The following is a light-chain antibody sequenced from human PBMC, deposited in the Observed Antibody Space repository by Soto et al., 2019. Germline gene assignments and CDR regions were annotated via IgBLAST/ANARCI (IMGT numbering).Light chain of an antibody. CDR1: QSISSW. J-gene: IGKJ1*01. V-gene: IGKV1-5*01. CDR3: QQYNSSLWT. Sequence: DIPMTQSPSTLSASVGDRVTITCRASQSISSWLAWYQQKPGKAPKLLIYDASSLESGVPSRFSGSGSGTEFTLTISSLQPDDFATYYCQQYNSSLWTFGQGTKVEI. CDR2: DAS.